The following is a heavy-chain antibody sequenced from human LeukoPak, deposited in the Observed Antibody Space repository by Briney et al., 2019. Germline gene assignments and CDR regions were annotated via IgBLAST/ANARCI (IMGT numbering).Heavy chain of an antibody. CDR1: GFTFSSYS. CDR2: ISSSSSYI. D-gene: IGHD3-22*01. CDR3: ARDSPAYYYDSSGYYPDY. V-gene: IGHV3-21*01. Sequence: GGSLRLSCAASGFTFSSYSMDWVRQAPGKGLEWVSSISSSSSYIYYADSVKGRFTISRDNAKNSLYLQMNSLRAEDTAVYYCARDSPAYYYDSSGYYPDYWGQGTLVTVSS. J-gene: IGHJ4*02.